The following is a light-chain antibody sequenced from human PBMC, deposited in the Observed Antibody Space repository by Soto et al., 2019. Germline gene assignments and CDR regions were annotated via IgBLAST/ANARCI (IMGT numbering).Light chain of an antibody. J-gene: IGKJ1*01. CDR3: QQYSSYWT. CDR2: MAS. V-gene: IGKV1-5*03. CDR1: QSISSW. Sequence: DIQMTQSPSTLSASVGDRVTITCRASQSISSWLAWYQQKPGKAPKLLIYMASTLESGVPSMFSGSGSGTEFTLTISSLQPDDSATYYCQQYSSYWTFGQGTKVEI.